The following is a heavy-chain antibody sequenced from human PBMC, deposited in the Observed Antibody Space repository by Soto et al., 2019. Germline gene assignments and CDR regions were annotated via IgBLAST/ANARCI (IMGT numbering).Heavy chain of an antibody. CDR3: ARGGYQLLIDY. V-gene: IGHV4-59*01. CDR2: IYYSGST. CDR1: GGSISSYY. J-gene: IGHJ4*02. D-gene: IGHD2-2*01. Sequence: QVQLQESGPGLVKPSETLSITCTVSGGSISSYYWSWIRQPPGKGLEWIGYIYYSGSTNYNPSLKSRVTISVDTSKNQFSLKLSSVTAADTAVYYCARGGYQLLIDYWGQGTLVTVSS.